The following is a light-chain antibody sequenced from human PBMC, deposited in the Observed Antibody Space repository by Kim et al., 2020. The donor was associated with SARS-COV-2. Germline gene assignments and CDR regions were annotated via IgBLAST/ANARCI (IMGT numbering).Light chain of an antibody. J-gene: IGKJ4*01. Sequence: EIVMTQSPATLSVSPGERATLSCRASQSVSTNLAWYQQKPGQAPRLLIYGASIRATGISARFSGSGSGTEFTLTISSLQSEDFAVYYCQQYNNWLPLTFGGGTKVDIK. CDR3: QQYNNWLPLT. CDR2: GAS. CDR1: QSVSTN. V-gene: IGKV3-15*01.